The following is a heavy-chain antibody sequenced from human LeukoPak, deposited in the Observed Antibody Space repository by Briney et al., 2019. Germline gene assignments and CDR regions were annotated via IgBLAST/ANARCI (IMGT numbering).Heavy chain of an antibody. Sequence: GGSLRLSCAASGFTFTNYWMPWVRQARGKGPEEVANIRQDGSETNYVDSVRGRFTIARDNTKNSLYLQMTSLRGEDTAVYYCASRAGKPGNTPWCFDYWGQGALVTVSS. V-gene: IGHV3-7*01. CDR2: IRQDGSET. CDR3: ASRAGKPGNTPWCFDY. D-gene: IGHD1-7*01. J-gene: IGHJ4*02. CDR1: GFTFTNYW.